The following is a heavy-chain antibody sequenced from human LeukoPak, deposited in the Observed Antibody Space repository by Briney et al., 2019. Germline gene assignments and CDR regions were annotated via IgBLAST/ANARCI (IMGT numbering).Heavy chain of an antibody. Sequence: GGSLRLSCAASGFTFGSYAMSWVRQAPGKGLEWVSTISGSGVSTYFADSVKGRFTISRDNSKNTPYLQTNSLRPEDTAVYYCAKDFYPLGNYVIYFDYWGQGTLVTVSS. CDR2: ISGSGVST. CDR1: GFTFGSYA. D-gene: IGHD1-7*01. J-gene: IGHJ4*02. V-gene: IGHV3-23*01. CDR3: AKDFYPLGNYVIYFDY.